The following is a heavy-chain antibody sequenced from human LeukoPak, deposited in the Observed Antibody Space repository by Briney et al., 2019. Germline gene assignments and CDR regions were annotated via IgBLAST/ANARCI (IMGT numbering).Heavy chain of an antibody. CDR1: GYTFTGYY. V-gene: IGHV1-2*02. Sequence: GESLKISCKGSGYTFTGYYMHWVRQAPGQGLEWMGWINPNSGGTNYAQKFQGRVTMTRDTSISTAYMELSRLRSDDTAVYYCARAEDIVLMVYAGGEAFDIWGQGTMVTVSS. CDR2: INPNSGGT. J-gene: IGHJ3*02. D-gene: IGHD2-8*01. CDR3: ARAEDIVLMVYAGGEAFDI.